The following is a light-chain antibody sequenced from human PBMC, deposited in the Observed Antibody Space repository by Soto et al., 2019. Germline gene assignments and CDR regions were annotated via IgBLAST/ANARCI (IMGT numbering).Light chain of an antibody. CDR1: SSNIGAGFD. V-gene: IGLV1-40*01. Sequence: QSVLTQPPSVSGAPGQRVTISCTGSSSNIGAGFDVHWYQQLPGTAPKLLIYGNIIRPSGVPDRFSGSKSGTSASLAITGLQAEDEAEYYCSSYTSSSTLEVFGGGTKLTVL. CDR3: SSYTSSSTLEV. CDR2: GNI. J-gene: IGLJ2*01.